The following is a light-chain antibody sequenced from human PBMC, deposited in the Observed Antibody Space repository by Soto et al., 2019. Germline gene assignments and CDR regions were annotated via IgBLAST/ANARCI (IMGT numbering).Light chain of an antibody. V-gene: IGLV2-14*01. CDR3: TSFTSPNTSV. J-gene: IGLJ3*02. CDR2: EVN. CDR1: RSDVGGYNY. Sequence: QSALTQPASVSGSPGQSITISCTGTRSDVGGYNYVSWYQQHPGKAPKLMIFEVNNRPSGVSHRFSGSKSGNTASLTISGRPAEDAADYFCTSFTSPNTSVFGGGTQLTVL.